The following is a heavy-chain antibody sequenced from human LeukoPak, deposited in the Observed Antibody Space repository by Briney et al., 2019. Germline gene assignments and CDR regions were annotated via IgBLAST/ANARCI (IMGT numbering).Heavy chain of an antibody. D-gene: IGHD3-9*01. CDR1: GGSISSGSYY. CDR2: IYISGST. V-gene: IGHV4-61*02. Sequence: SETLSLTCTVSGGSISSGSYYWSWIRQPAGKGLEWIGRIYISGSTNYNPSLKSRVTISVDTSKNQFSLKLSSVTAADTAVYYCAREVSDYDILTGWIDYWGQGALVSVSS. J-gene: IGHJ4*02. CDR3: AREVSDYDILTGWIDY.